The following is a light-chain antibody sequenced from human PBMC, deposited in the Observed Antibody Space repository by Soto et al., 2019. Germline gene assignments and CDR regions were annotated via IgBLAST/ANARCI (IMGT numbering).Light chain of an antibody. Sequence: DIQMTQSPSTLSGSVGDRVTITCRASQTISSWLAWYQQKPGKAPKLLIYKASTLESGVPSRFSGSGSGTEFTLTISSLQPDDFATYYCQQYNSYRFGQGTRLEIK. J-gene: IGKJ5*01. CDR2: KAS. CDR1: QTISSW. V-gene: IGKV1-5*03. CDR3: QQYNSYR.